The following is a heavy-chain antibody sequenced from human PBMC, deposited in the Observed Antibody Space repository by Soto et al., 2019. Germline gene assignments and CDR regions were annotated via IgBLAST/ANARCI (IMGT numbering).Heavy chain of an antibody. V-gene: IGHV1-69*13. J-gene: IGHJ6*02. Sequence: SVKVSCKASGGTFSSYAISWVRQAPGQGLEWMGGIIPIFGTANYAQNFQGRVTITADESTSTAYMELSSLRSEDTAVYYCASNWNVLDYYYYGLDVWGQGTKVTVSS. CDR2: IIPIFGTA. CDR3: ASNWNVLDYYYYGLDV. CDR1: GGTFSSYA. D-gene: IGHD1-20*01.